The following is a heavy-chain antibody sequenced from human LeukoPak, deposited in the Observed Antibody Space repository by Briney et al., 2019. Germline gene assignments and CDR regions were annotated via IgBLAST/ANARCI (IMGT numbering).Heavy chain of an antibody. CDR1: GFTFSNYW. Sequence: GGSLRLSCATSGFTFSNYWMHWVRQTPGEGLEWVANIKQDGSKKSYVDSVKGRFTISRDNAKNSLYLQMNSLRAEDTAIYYCTRVGYIDEGIDYWGQGTLVTVSS. CDR3: TRVGYIDEGIDY. J-gene: IGHJ4*02. CDR2: IKQDGSKK. V-gene: IGHV3-7*04. D-gene: IGHD5-24*01.